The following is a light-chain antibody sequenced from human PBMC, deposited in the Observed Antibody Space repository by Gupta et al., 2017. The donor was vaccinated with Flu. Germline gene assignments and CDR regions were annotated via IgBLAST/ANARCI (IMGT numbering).Light chain of an antibody. Sequence: FMLTQPHSVSESPGKTVTISCTRSRGSIASNYVQWYQQRPGSAPTTVIYEDNQRPSGVPDRFSGSIDSSSNSASLTISGLKTEDEADYYCQSYDSSNLWVFGGGTKLTVL. CDR3: QSYDSSNLWV. V-gene: IGLV6-57*03. CDR1: RGSIASNY. J-gene: IGLJ3*02. CDR2: EDN.